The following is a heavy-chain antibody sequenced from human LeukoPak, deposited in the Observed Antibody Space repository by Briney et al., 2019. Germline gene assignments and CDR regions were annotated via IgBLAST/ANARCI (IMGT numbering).Heavy chain of an antibody. D-gene: IGHD3-10*01. CDR3: ARGPKPSKYGSGSYFFGN. CDR2: IYTSGST. J-gene: IGHJ4*02. CDR1: GGSISSYY. Sequence: PSETLSLTCTVSGGSISSYYWSWIRQPAGKGLEWIGRIYTSGSTNYNPSLKSRVTISVDTSKNQFSLKLSSVTAADTAVYYCARGPKPSKYGSGSYFFGNWGQGTLVTVSS. V-gene: IGHV4-4*07.